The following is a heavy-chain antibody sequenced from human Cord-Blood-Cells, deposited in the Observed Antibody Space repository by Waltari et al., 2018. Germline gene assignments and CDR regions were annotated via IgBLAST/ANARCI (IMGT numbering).Heavy chain of an antibody. D-gene: IGHD3-10*01. CDR3: ARARVQGVITDILDY. CDR2: INHSGST. CDR1: GGSFSGYY. J-gene: IGHJ4*02. Sequence: QVQLQQWGAGLLKPSETLSLTCAAYGGSFSGYYWSWIGQPPGKGLEWIGEINHSGSTNYNPSLKSRVTISVDTSKNQFSLKLSSVTAADTAVYYCARARVQGVITDILDYWGQGTLVTVSS. V-gene: IGHV4-34*01.